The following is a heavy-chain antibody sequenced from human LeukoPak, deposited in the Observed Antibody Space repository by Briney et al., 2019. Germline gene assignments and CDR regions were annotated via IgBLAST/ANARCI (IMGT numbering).Heavy chain of an antibody. J-gene: IGHJ4*02. V-gene: IGHV3-30*02. CDR3: AEDGRKDSSSWYRVDY. CDR1: GFTFSTYG. Sequence: GGSLTLSCAASGFTFSTYGMHWVRQAPGKGLEWVTFIRYDGSNKYYAHSVKGRFTISRDNSKNTLYLQMNSLRAEDTAVYYCAEDGRKDSSSWYRVDYWGQGTLVTVSS. CDR2: IRYDGSNK. D-gene: IGHD6-13*01.